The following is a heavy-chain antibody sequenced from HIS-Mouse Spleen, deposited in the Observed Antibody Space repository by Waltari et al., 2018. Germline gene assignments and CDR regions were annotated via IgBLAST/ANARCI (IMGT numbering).Heavy chain of an antibody. CDR2: IYYRGST. V-gene: IGHV4-39*07. CDR1: GGSIRSTSYS. CDR3: ARGGITGTTYYGMDV. Sequence: QLQLQESGPGLVKPSETLSLTCTVSGGSIRSTSYSWGASRHPPGKGLEWIGSIYYRGSTYYNPSLKSRVTISVDTSKNQFSLKLSSVTAADTAVYYCARGGITGTTYYGMDVWGQGTTVTVSS. D-gene: IGHD1-7*01. J-gene: IGHJ6*02.